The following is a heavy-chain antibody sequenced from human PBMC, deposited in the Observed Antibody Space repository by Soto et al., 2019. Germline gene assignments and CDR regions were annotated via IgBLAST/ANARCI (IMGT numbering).Heavy chain of an antibody. D-gene: IGHD6-19*01. Sequence: QVQLVQSGAEVKKPGSSVKVSCKASGGTFSSYAISWVRQAPGQGLEWMGGIIPIFGTANYAQKFQGRVTITADESTSTAYMELSSLRSEDTTVYYCASRGVSIGWYGDYYYGMDVWGQGTTVTVSS. CDR3: ASRGVSIGWYGDYYYGMDV. J-gene: IGHJ6*02. CDR1: GGTFSSYA. CDR2: IIPIFGTA. V-gene: IGHV1-69*01.